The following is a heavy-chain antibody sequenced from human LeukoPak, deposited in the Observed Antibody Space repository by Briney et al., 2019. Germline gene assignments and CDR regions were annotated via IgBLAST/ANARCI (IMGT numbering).Heavy chain of an antibody. CDR2: INHSGST. V-gene: IGHV4-34*01. D-gene: IGHD1-14*01. Sequence: GSLRLSCAASGFTFSRYDMNWVRQPPGKGLEWIGEINHSGSTNYNPSLKSRVTISVDTSKNQFSLKLSSVTAADTAVYYCARGRNLDYWGQGTLVTVSS. CDR3: ARGRNLDY. CDR1: GFTFSRYD. J-gene: IGHJ4*02.